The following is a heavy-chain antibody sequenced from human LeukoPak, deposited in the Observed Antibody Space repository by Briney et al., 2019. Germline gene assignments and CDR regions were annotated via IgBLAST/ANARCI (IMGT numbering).Heavy chain of an antibody. D-gene: IGHD2-2*01. CDR3: ARDGTSTDDY. CDR1: GGTFSSYA. Sequence: RASVKVSCKASGGTFSSYAISWVRQAPGQGLEWMGWISGNNDNPNYGQKFQGRFTVTTDSSTSTAYMELRNLRFDDTAVYYCARDGTSTDDYWGQGTLVTVSS. V-gene: IGHV1-18*01. J-gene: IGHJ4*02. CDR2: ISGNNDNP.